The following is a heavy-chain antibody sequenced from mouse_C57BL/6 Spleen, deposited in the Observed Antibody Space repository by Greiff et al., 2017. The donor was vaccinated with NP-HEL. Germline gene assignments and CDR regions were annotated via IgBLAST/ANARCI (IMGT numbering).Heavy chain of an antibody. CDR1: GYSITSGYY. D-gene: IGHD2-10*02. J-gene: IGHJ1*03. Sequence: ESGPGLVQPSQSLSLTCSVTGYSITSGYYWNWIRQFPENKLEWMGYISYDGSNNYNPSLKNLISITRDTSKNQFFLKLNSVTTEDTATYYCARDRQYPWYFDVWGTGTTVTVSS. CDR3: ARDRQYPWYFDV. CDR2: ISYDGSN. V-gene: IGHV3-6*01.